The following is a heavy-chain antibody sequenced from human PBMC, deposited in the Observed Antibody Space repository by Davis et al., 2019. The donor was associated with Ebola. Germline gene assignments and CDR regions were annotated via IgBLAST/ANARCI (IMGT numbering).Heavy chain of an antibody. Sequence: MPSETLSLTCTVSGGSISSSSYYWGWIRQPPGKGLEWIGSIYYSGSTYYNPSLKSRVTISVDTSKNQFSLKLSSVTAADTAVYYCARQRLIHTFFDYWGQGTLVTISS. V-gene: IGHV4-39*01. D-gene: IGHD2-2*02. CDR3: ARQRLIHTFFDY. J-gene: IGHJ4*02. CDR1: GGSISSSSYY. CDR2: IYYSGST.